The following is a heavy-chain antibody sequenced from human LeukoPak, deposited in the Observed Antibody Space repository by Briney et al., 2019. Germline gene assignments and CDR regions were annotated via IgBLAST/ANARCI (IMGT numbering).Heavy chain of an antibody. CDR1: GYTFTDCC. V-gene: IGHV1-46*01. CDR3: ARDHDYGPCEGPAALDF. J-gene: IGHJ4*02. CDR2: ASPSGGST. Sequence: ASVKVSCKAFGYTFTDCCMHWVREARGQGLEWMGVASPSGGSTTYAQKFQGRVTVTRDTSTSTVYMELTSLRSEDTAMYYCARDHDYGPCEGPAALDFWGQGTLVTVSS. D-gene: IGHD4-17*01.